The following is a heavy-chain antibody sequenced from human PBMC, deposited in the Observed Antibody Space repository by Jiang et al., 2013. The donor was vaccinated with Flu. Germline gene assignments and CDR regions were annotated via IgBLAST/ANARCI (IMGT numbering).Heavy chain of an antibody. D-gene: IGHD3-22*01. V-gene: IGHV4-59*01. CDR1: GDSISSYY. CDR3: ARALYHYDRPGYYFDF. J-gene: IGHJ4*02. CDR2: IYYTGST. Sequence: LLKPSETLSLTCTVSGDSISSYYWSWIRQPPGKGLEWIGYIYYTGSTNYNPSLKSRVSTSLDTSKNQISLRLTSVTSADTAVYYCARALYHYDRPGYYFDFWGQGTLVTVSS.